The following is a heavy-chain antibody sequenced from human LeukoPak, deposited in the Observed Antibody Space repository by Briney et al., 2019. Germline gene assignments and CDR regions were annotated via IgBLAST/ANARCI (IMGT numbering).Heavy chain of an antibody. V-gene: IGHV4-61*02. CDR3: ASLYYYDSAPFDP. CDR1: GGSIISGSYY. Sequence: PSQTLSLTCTVSGGSIISGSYYWSWIRQPAGKGLEWIGRIYSSGSTNYNPSLKSRVTISVDTSKNQFSLKLSSVTAADTAVYYCASLYYYDSAPFDPWGQGTLVTVSS. CDR2: IYSSGST. D-gene: IGHD3-22*01. J-gene: IGHJ5*02.